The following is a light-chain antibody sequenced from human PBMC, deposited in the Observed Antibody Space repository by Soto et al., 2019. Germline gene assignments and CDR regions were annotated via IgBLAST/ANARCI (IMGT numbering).Light chain of an antibody. CDR3: QQYHTSPLT. J-gene: IGKJ1*01. V-gene: IGKV3-20*01. CDR1: QSVSSSS. Sequence: EIVLTQSPATLALSPGEGATLSCRASQSVSSSSIAWYQQKRGQAPRRLIYGASIRATGIPDRFSGSGSGTDFTLTISRLEPEDFALYYYQQYHTSPLTLGQGTKVDI. CDR2: GAS.